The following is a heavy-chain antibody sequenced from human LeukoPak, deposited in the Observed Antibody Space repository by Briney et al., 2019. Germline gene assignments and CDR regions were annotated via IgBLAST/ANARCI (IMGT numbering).Heavy chain of an antibody. J-gene: IGHJ4*02. CDR2: ISNSGST. D-gene: IGHD6-6*01. Sequence: SETLSLTCSVSGGPIISHYWSWIRQPPGKGLEWIGYISNSGSTDYNPSLRSRVNISVDTSKNQFSLNLTSVTAADTAVYYCARWGSIAVARFDYWGQGTLVTVSS. CDR1: GGPIISHY. V-gene: IGHV4-59*11. CDR3: ARWGSIAVARFDY.